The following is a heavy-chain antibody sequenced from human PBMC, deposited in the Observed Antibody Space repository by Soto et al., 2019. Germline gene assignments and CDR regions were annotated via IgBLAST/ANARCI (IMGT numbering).Heavy chain of an antibody. CDR3: AREVQPVVRREYDY. Sequence: EVQLVESGGGLVKPGGSLRLSCAVSGFTFSTCTMNCVRQPPGKGLEWVSSIGSGGSPYYADSVKGRFTISRDNAKNSLYLQMNSLRAEDTAVYYCAREVQPVVRREYDYWGQGTLVTVSS. D-gene: IGHD2-15*01. CDR2: IGSGGSP. J-gene: IGHJ4*02. V-gene: IGHV3-21*06. CDR1: GFTFSTCT.